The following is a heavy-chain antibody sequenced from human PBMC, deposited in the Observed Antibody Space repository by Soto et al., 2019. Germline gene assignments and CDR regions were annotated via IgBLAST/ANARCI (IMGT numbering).Heavy chain of an antibody. CDR1: GFTFSSYS. Sequence: TGGSLRLSCAASGFTFSSYSMNWVRQAPGKGLEWVSNIRNGESDIYYADSVKGRFTISRDNSKNTLYLQMHSLTNEDTAVYYCAKDGTHLWSKQYYFDSWGQGALVTVSS. CDR2: IRNGESDI. D-gene: IGHD1-26*01. CDR3: AKDGTHLWSKQYYFDS. J-gene: IGHJ4*02. V-gene: IGHV3-48*02.